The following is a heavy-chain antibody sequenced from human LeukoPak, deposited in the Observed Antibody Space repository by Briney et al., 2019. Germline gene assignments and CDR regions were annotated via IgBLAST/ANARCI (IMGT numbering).Heavy chain of an antibody. Sequence: GGSLRLSCAASGFTFSGFWMSWVRQTPGKGLEWVANIKQDGSEKYYVDSVKGRFTISRDNAKNSLSLQMNSLRVEDTAVYYCARAGSFWHYVYWGQGTLVAVSS. CDR3: ARAGSFWHYVY. CDR2: IKQDGSEK. V-gene: IGHV3-7*01. D-gene: IGHD1-7*01. J-gene: IGHJ4*02. CDR1: GFTFSGFW.